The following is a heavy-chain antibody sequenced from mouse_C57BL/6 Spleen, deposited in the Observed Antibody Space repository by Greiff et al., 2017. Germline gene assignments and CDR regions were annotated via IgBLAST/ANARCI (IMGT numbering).Heavy chain of an antibody. CDR3: ARQGSRRYYYAMDY. Sequence: EVHLVESGGDLVKPGGSLKLSCAASGFTFSSYGMSWVRQTPDKRLEWVATISSGGSYTYYPDSVKGRFTISRDNAKNTLYLQMSSLKSEDTAMYYCARQGSRRYYYAMDYWGQGTSVTVSS. CDR2: ISSGGSYT. J-gene: IGHJ4*01. CDR1: GFTFSSYG. V-gene: IGHV5-6*01. D-gene: IGHD1-1*01.